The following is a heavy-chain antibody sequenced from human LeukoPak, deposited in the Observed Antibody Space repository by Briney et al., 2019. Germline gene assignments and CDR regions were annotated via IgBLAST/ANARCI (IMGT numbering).Heavy chain of an antibody. V-gene: IGHV1-2*02. CDR3: ARDGGSLRGVDY. Sequence: ASVKVSCKASGYTFTGYYMHWVRQAPGQGLEWMGWINPNSGGTNYAQKFQGRVTMTRDTSISTAYMELSRLRSDDTAVYCCARDGGSLRGVDYWGQGTLVTVSS. CDR1: GYTFTGYY. CDR2: INPNSGGT. J-gene: IGHJ4*02. D-gene: IGHD1-26*01.